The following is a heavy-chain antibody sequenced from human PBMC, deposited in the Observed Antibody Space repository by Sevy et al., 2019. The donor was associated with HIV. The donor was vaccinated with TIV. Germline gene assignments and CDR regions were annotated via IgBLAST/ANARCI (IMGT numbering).Heavy chain of an antibody. J-gene: IGHJ4*02. CDR2: ISSSGSTI. D-gene: IGHD1-26*01. Sequence: GGSLRLSCAASGFTFSSYEMNWVRQAPGKGLEWVSYISSSGSTIYYADSVKRRFTISRDNAKNSLYLQMNSLRAEDTAVYYCARAGLTLVGYSGSYLDYWGQGTLVTVSS. V-gene: IGHV3-48*03. CDR3: ARAGLTLVGYSGSYLDY. CDR1: GFTFSSYE.